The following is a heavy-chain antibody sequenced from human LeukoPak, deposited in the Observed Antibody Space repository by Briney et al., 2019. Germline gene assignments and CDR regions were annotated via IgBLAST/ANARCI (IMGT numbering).Heavy chain of an antibody. Sequence: GGSLRLSCAASGFTFSSYGMHWVRQAPGEGLEWVAFIRYDGSNKYYADSVKGRFTISRDNSKNTLYLQMNSLRAEDTAVYYCAKDRTRRGYSYGFDYWGQGTLVTVSS. D-gene: IGHD5-18*01. V-gene: IGHV3-30*02. CDR3: AKDRTRRGYSYGFDY. CDR1: GFTFSSYG. J-gene: IGHJ4*02. CDR2: IRYDGSNK.